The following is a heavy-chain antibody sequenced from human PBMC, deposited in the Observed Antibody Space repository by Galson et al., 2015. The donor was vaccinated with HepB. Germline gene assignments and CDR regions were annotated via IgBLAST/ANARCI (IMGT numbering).Heavy chain of an antibody. Sequence: SLRLSCAASGFSFNTFVMHWVRQAPGRGLEWVALIWSDGSSPYYGDSVRGRLTISRDNSKNMLHLQMNNLRVADTAIYYCARDVVDDIDNDDYSSAAGYWGQGTLVTVSS. CDR1: GFSFNTFV. J-gene: IGHJ4*02. CDR2: IWSDGSSP. CDR3: ARDVVDDIDNDDYSSAAGY. D-gene: IGHD4-17*01. V-gene: IGHV3-33*01.